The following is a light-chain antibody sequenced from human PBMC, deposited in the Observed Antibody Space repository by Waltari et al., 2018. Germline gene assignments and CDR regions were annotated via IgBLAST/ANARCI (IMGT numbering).Light chain of an antibody. J-gene: IGKJ4*01. V-gene: IGKV3-11*01. CDR1: QGFDMY. Sequence: SCGASQGFDMYLPWCQQRPGQAPSLLIYDTSNRATDSPARFSGSGSETDFSLTISSLEPEDFAVYYCQQRRNWPLTFGGGTKVEIK. CDR3: QQRRNWPLT. CDR2: DTS.